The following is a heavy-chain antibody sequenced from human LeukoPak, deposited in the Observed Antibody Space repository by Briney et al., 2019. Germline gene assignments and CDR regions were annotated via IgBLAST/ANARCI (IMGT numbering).Heavy chain of an antibody. CDR1: GGSISSGGYY. V-gene: IGHV4-31*03. J-gene: IGHJ4*02. D-gene: IGHD3-10*01. CDR3: AGSYYFGSGLKN. CDR2: IYYSGST. Sequence: SQTLSLTCTVSGGSISSGGYYWSWIRQHRGKGLEWIEYIYYSGSTYYNPSLKSRFTISVYTTKNQFSLNLKSVTAADPAVDYWAGSYYFGSGLKNWGQGTLVTVSS.